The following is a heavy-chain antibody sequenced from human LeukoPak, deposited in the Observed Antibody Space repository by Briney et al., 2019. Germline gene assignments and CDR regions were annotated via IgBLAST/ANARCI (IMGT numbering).Heavy chain of an antibody. J-gene: IGHJ5*02. CDR3: ARCLGECQLVSWFGP. Sequence: SVKVSCKASGGTFSTYVITWVRQAPGQGLEWMGGIIPVFGTTNYAQKFHGRVTITTDESMSTAYMELSSLRSEDTAVYYCARCLGECQLVSWFGPWGQGTLVTVSS. CDR1: GGTFSTYV. D-gene: IGHD3-16*01. V-gene: IGHV1-69*05. CDR2: IIPVFGTT.